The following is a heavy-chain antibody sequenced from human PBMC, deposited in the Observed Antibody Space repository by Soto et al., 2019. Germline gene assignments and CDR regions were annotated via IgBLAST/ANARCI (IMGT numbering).Heavy chain of an antibody. CDR3: ARDFWSGYLFGMDV. Sequence: PAGSLRLSCAASGFTFSGYWLPWVRQAPGKGLVWVSRINSGGSTSYAESVKGRFTTSRDNSKNTLYLHMNSLRAEDKAVYSCARDFWSGYLFGMDVWGQGTTVTVSS. J-gene: IGHJ6*02. V-gene: IGHV3-74*01. CDR2: INSGGST. CDR1: GFTFSGYW. D-gene: IGHD3-3*01.